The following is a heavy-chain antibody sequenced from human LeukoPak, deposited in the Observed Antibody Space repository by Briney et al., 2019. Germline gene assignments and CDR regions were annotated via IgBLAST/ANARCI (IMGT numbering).Heavy chain of an antibody. CDR3: ARSNYDILTGYHYNWFDP. CDR1: GGSISSYY. CDR2: IYYSGST. V-gene: IGHV4-59*08. D-gene: IGHD3-9*01. Sequence: SETLSLTCTVSGGSISSYYWSWIRQPPGKGLEWIGYIYYSGSTNYNPSLKSRVTISVDTSKNQFSLKLSSVTAADTAVYYCARSNYDILTGYHYNWFDPWGQGTLVTVSS. J-gene: IGHJ5*02.